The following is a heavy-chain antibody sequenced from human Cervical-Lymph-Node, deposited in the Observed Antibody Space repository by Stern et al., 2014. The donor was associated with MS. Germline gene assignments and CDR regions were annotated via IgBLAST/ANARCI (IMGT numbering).Heavy chain of an antibody. CDR1: ENTFTGYY. D-gene: IGHD1-26*01. CDR2: INPNSVAT. CDR3: ARISLGSGIDY. Sequence: QMQLVQSGAEVKKPGASVKVTCKTSENTFTGYYIHWVRQAPGQGLERMGWINPNSVATNYAQRFQDRVSLTSDTSNSLAYMELDRLTSGDTAVYYCARISLGSGIDYWGQGSLVTVSS. J-gene: IGHJ4*02. V-gene: IGHV1-2*02.